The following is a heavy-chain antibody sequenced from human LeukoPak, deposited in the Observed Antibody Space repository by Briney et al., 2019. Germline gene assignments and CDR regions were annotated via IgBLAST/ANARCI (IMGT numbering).Heavy chain of an antibody. D-gene: IGHD1-1*01. CDR2: IYYSGST. Sequence: SETLSLTCTVSGGSISNSAYYWGWIRQPPGKGLEWIGSIYYSGSTYYNPSLKSRVTISVDTSKNQFSLKVTSLTAADTALYYCARGDDRLYNWFDPWGQRTLVTVSS. CDR1: GGSISNSAYY. CDR3: ARGDDRLYNWFDP. V-gene: IGHV4-39*07. J-gene: IGHJ5*01.